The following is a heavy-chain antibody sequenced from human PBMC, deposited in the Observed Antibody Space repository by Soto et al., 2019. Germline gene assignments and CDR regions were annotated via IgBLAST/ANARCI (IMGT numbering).Heavy chain of an antibody. D-gene: IGHD4-17*01. V-gene: IGHV1-18*01. CDR2: ISAYNGNT. CDR1: GYTFTSDG. J-gene: IGHJ3*02. Sequence: QVQLVQSGAEVKKPGASVKVSCKASGYTFTSDGISWVRQAPGQGLEWMGWISAYNGNTNYAQKLQGGVTMTTNTSTSTAYRELRSVRSDDTAVYYCARGGAPYGDYDDFDIWGQGTMVTVSS. CDR3: ARGGAPYGDYDDFDI.